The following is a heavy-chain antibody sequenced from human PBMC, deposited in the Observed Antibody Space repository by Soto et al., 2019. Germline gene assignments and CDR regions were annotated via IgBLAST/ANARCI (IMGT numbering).Heavy chain of an antibody. D-gene: IGHD2-21*02. J-gene: IGHJ4*02. CDR2: AYWDDDN. V-gene: IGHV2-5*02. CDR3: AQRRHSGDWNGGYFDY. Sequence: SGPTLVNPTQTLTLTCSFSGFSLTTRPVGVGWIRQSPGKALEWLAFAYWDDDNRYSPSLRTRLTVTKDTSKNQVVLTMTNMAPVDTATYYFAQRRHSGDWNGGYFDYWGQGTLVTVSS. CDR1: GFSLTTRPVG.